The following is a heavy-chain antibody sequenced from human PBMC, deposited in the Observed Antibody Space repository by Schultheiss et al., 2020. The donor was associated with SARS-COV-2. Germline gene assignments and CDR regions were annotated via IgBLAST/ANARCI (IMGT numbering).Heavy chain of an antibody. CDR1: GFTVSSNY. CDR2: IKSDGIST. CDR3: AKLTSV. D-gene: IGHD3-9*01. Sequence: GGSLRLSCAASGFTVSSNYMSWVRQAPGKGLEWVSRIKSDGISTSYADSVKGRFTISRDNSKNTLYLQLSSLGLEDTGVYYCAKLTSVWGQGTTVTVSS. J-gene: IGHJ6*02. V-gene: IGHV3-53*01.